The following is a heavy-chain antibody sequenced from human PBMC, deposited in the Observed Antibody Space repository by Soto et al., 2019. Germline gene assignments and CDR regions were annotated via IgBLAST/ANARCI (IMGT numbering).Heavy chain of an antibody. V-gene: IGHV1-69*13. CDR3: ARPTSVAVGAFDI. CDR1: GGTFSSYS. D-gene: IGHD6-19*01. Sequence: SVKVSCKASGGTFSSYSISWVLQAPGQGLEWMGGIIPIFGTANYAQKFQGRVTITADESTSTAYMELSSLRSEDTAVYYCARPTSVAVGAFDIWGQGTMVTVSS. CDR2: IIPIFGTA. J-gene: IGHJ3*02.